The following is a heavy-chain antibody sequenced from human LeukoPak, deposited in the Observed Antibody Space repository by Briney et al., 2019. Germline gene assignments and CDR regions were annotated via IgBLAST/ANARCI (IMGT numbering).Heavy chain of an antibody. D-gene: IGHD1-26*01. V-gene: IGHV3-23*01. CDR3: AKRGAEVGATVAPGDY. J-gene: IGHJ4*02. CDR2: ISDSGGNT. CDR1: GFTFSTFA. Sequence: GGSLRLSCEASGFTFSTFAMIWVRQPPGKGLEWVSAISDSGGNTYYADSVKGRFSISRDKSKNTLYLQLNSLRAEDTAVYYCAKRGAEVGATVAPGDYWGQGTLVTVSS.